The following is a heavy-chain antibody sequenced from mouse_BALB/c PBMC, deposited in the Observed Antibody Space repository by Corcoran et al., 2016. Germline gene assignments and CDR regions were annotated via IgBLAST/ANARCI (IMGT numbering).Heavy chain of an antibody. CDR3: ARAYGNYSYWYFDV. V-gene: IGHV1-85*01. Sequence: QVQLQQSGAELVKPGASVKLSCKASGYTFTSYDINWVRQRPEQGLEWIGWIFPGDGSTKYNEKFKGKATLTTDKSSSTAYMQLSRLTSVDSAVYFCARAYGNYSYWYFDVWGAGTTVTVSS. CDR2: IFPGDGST. J-gene: IGHJ1*01. CDR1: GYTFTSYD. D-gene: IGHD2-1*01.